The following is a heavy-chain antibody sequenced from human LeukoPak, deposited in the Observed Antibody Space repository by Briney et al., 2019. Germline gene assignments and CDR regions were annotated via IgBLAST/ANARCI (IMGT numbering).Heavy chain of an antibody. Sequence: ASAKVSCKAAGYTFTGYYMFWVRQAPGQGLEWMGRINPNSGGTNYAQKFQGRVTMTRDTSISTAYMELSRLRSDDTAVYYCARGYCSGGSCYSVENWSDPWGQGTLVTVSS. CDR3: ARGYCSGGSCYSVENWSDP. J-gene: IGHJ5*02. CDR2: INPNSGGT. D-gene: IGHD2-15*01. CDR1: GYTFTGYY. V-gene: IGHV1-2*06.